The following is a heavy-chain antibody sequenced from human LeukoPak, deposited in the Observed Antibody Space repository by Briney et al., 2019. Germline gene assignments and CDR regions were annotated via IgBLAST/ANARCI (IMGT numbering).Heavy chain of an antibody. Sequence: SETLPLTCAVYGGSFSGYYWSWIRQPPGKGLEWIGEINHSGSTNYNPSLKSRVTISVDTSKNQFSLKLSSVTAADTAVYYCARGYGSGWAQYDYWGQGTLVTVSS. V-gene: IGHV4-34*01. CDR2: INHSGST. J-gene: IGHJ4*02. D-gene: IGHD6-19*01. CDR3: ARGYGSGWAQYDY. CDR1: GGSFSGYY.